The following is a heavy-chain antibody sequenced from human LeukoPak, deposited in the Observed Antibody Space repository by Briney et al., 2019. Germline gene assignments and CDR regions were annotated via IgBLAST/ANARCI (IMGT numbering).Heavy chain of an antibody. J-gene: IGHJ4*02. CDR3: SRDLTRGSSSDY. CDR1: GYTFTSYD. V-gene: IGHV1-8*03. Sequence: ASVKVSCKASGYTFTSYDINWVRQATGQGLEWMGWMNPNSGNTGYAQKFQGRVTITRNTSISTAYMELSSLRSEDTAVYYCSRDLTRGSSSDYWGQGTLVTVSS. D-gene: IGHD6-6*01. CDR2: MNPNSGNT.